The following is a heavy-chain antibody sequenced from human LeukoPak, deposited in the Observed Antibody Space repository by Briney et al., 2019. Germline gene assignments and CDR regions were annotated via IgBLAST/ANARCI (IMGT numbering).Heavy chain of an antibody. V-gene: IGHV3-23*01. CDR2: ISGSGGST. CDR3: AKTDDSSGYYYVGAYYFDY. D-gene: IGHD3-22*01. J-gene: IGHJ4*02. CDR1: GFTFSSYG. Sequence: PGGSLRLSCGASGFTFSSYGMSWVRQAPGKGLEWVSAISGSGGSTYYADSVKGRFTISRDNSKNTLYLQMNSLRAEDTAVYYCAKTDDSSGYYYVGAYYFDYWGQGTLVTVSS.